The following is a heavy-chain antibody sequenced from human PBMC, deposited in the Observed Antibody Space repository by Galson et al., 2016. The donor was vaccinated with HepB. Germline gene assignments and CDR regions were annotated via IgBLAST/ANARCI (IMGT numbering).Heavy chain of an antibody. CDR3: AKDVGFGELLQNWFDP. V-gene: IGHV3-53*01. J-gene: IGHJ5*02. CDR2: IYSAGAT. D-gene: IGHD3-10*01. Sequence: VRQAPGKGLEWVSLIYSAGATYYADSVKGRFTISRDNSKNTVYLQMNSLRVEDTAVYYCAKDVGFGELLQNWFDPWGQGTLVTVSS.